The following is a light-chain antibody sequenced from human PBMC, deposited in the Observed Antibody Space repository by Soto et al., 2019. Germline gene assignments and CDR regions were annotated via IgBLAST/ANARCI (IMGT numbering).Light chain of an antibody. Sequence: DIVLTQSPGTLSVSPGDRATLSCRASQSVSSSYLAWYQQKPGQAPRLLIYGASTRATGIQARFSGSGSGTEFTITISNPQSEDFAVYFCQQYHNWPPITFGQGTHWRL. CDR1: QSVSSSY. V-gene: IGKV3D-15*01. CDR2: GAS. J-gene: IGKJ5*01. CDR3: QQYHNWPPIT.